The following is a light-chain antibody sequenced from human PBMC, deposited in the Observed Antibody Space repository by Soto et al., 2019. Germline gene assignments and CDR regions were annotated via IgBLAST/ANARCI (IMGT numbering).Light chain of an antibody. V-gene: IGKV1-5*03. CDR1: QIIGVW. J-gene: IGKJ1*01. Sequence: DIKRTQSLSTLSGSVGDRFTITCRASQIIGVWLAGYQQKPGKALKLLINKASTLKSGVPSRFSGSGSGTEFTLTISSLQPDDFETYYCQHYNSYSEAFGQGTKVELK. CDR3: QHYNSYSEA. CDR2: KAS.